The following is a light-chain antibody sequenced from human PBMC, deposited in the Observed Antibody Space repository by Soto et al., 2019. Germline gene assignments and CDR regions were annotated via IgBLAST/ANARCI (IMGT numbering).Light chain of an antibody. J-gene: IGKJ2*01. CDR3: QQVNSYPYT. V-gene: IGKV1-9*01. CDR1: QGIKNY. Sequence: DIPLTQSPSFLSASVGDRVTITCRASQGIKNYLAWYQQKPGEAPKLLIYAAYTLQSGVPSRFSGSGSGTELTLTISSLQPEDFATYYCQQVNSYPYTFGQGTKLEIK. CDR2: AAY.